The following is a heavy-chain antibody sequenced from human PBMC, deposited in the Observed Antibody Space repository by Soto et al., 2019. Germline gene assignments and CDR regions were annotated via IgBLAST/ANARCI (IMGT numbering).Heavy chain of an antibody. V-gene: IGHV3-30-3*01. Sequence: QVQLVESGGGVVQPGRSLRLSCAASGFTFSSYAMHWVRQAPGKGLEWVAVISYDGSNKYYADSVKGRFTISRDNSKNPLYLQMNSLRAEDTAVYYCARGHGGWYRAPVDYWGQGTLVTVSS. D-gene: IGHD6-19*01. CDR2: ISYDGSNK. J-gene: IGHJ4*02. CDR1: GFTFSSYA. CDR3: ARGHGGWYRAPVDY.